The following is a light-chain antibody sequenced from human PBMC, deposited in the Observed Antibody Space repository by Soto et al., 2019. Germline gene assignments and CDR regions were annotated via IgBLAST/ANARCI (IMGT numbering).Light chain of an antibody. CDR2: SAS. Sequence: DIQMTQSPSSLSASVGDRFTITCRASQSISSYLNWYQQKPGKAPNLLIYSASKLHSGVPSRFSGRGSGTDFTLIISSLQPEDFADYYCKQSSSNPLTFGGGTRV. CDR1: QSISSY. V-gene: IGKV1-39*01. CDR3: KQSSSNPLT. J-gene: IGKJ4*01.